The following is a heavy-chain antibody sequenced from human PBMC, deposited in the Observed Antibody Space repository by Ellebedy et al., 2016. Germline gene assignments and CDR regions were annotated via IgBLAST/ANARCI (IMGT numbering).Heavy chain of an antibody. CDR3: ARDRGCWTNWFDP. CDR2: IYHSGST. V-gene: IGHV4-30-2*01. CDR1: GGSISSGGYS. J-gene: IGHJ5*02. Sequence: SETLSLXXAVSGGSISSGGYSWSWIRQPPGKGLEWIGYIYHSGSTYYNPSLKSRVTISVDRSQNQFSLKLSSVTAADTAVYYCARDRGCWTNWFDPWGQGTLVTVSS. D-gene: IGHD2-15*01.